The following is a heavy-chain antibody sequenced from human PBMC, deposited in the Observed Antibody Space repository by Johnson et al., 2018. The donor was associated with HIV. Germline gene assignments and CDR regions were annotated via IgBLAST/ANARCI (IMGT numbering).Heavy chain of an antibody. CDR2: ISGSGGST. CDR1: GFTFSSYA. Sequence: VQLVESGGGLVQPGGSLRLSCAASGFTFSSYAMSWVRQAPGKGLEWVSAISGSGGSTYYADSVKGRFTISRDNSKNTLSLQMNSRRAEDTAVYYCARVGVGATGLGTGADAFDIWGQGTMVTVSS. V-gene: IGHV3-23*04. D-gene: IGHD1-26*01. CDR3: ARVGVGATGLGTGADAFDI. J-gene: IGHJ3*02.